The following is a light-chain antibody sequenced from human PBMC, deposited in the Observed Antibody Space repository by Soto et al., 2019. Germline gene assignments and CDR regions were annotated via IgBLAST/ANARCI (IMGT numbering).Light chain of an antibody. CDR2: DAS. J-gene: IGKJ4*01. Sequence: DIQMTQSPSSLSASVGDRVTITCRASQGIRNDLGWYQQKSGKAPKLLIYDASDLETGVPSRFSGSGSGTDFTFTINSLQPEDIATYYCQQYDNLPLTFGGGTKVDIK. V-gene: IGKV1-33*01. CDR1: QGIRND. CDR3: QQYDNLPLT.